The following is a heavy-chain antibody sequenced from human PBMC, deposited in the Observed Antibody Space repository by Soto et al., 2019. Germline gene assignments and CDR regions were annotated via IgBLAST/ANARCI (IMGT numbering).Heavy chain of an antibody. D-gene: IGHD3-22*01. Sequence: ASVKVSCKASGGTFSSYAISWVRQAPGQGLEWMGIINPSGGSTSYAQKFQGRVTMTRDTSTSTVYMELSSLRSEDTAVYYCARAYDSSGYYYGGLFDYWGQGNLVTVSS. J-gene: IGHJ4*02. CDR1: GGTFSSYA. V-gene: IGHV1-46*01. CDR2: INPSGGST. CDR3: ARAYDSSGYYYGGLFDY.